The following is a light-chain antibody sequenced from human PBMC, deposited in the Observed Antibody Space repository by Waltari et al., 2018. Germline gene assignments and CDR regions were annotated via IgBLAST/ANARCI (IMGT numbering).Light chain of an antibody. CDR2: DVI. J-gene: IGLJ3*02. CDR1: STDIGFYNY. V-gene: IGLV2-14*01. CDR3: NSYTGYYTWV. Sequence: QSALTQPASVSGSLGQSITISCTGTSTDIGFYNYVSWYQQHPGKAPKLIIYDVIKWPSGVSSRFSASKSGNTASLTISGLQAEDEADYYCNSYTGYYTWVFGGGTKLTVL.